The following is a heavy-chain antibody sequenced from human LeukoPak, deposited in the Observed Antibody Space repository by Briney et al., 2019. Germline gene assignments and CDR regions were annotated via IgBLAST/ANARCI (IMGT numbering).Heavy chain of an antibody. D-gene: IGHD3-22*01. J-gene: IGHJ4*02. V-gene: IGHV4-4*02. CDR3: ATYYDTGGYKWNN. CDR2: IFHSGST. Sequence: SETLSLTCTISGGSITNDNWWTWVRQSPAKGLEWIGEIFHSGSTTSNPSLKSRVTVSMDKSKTQFSLKVASVTAADAAIYYCATYYDTGGYKWNNWSQGTLVTVSS. CDR1: GGSITNDNW.